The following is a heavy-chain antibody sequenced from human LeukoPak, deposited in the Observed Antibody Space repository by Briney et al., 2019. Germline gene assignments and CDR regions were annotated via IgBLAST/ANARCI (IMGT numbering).Heavy chain of an antibody. CDR3: ARVIWFGELRYYYGMDV. J-gene: IGHJ6*02. V-gene: IGHV3-48*01. D-gene: IGHD3-10*01. CDR2: ISSSSSTI. CDR1: GFTFSSYS. Sequence: GGSLRLSCAASGFTFSSYSMNWVRQAPGKGLEWVSYISSSSSTIYYADSVKGRFTISRDNAKNSLYLQMNSLRAEDTAVYYCARVIWFGELRYYYGMDVWGQGTTVTVSS.